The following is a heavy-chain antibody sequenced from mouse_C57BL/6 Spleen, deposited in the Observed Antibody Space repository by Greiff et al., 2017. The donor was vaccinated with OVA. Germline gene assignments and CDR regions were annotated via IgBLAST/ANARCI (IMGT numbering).Heavy chain of an antibody. CDR1: GFTFSDYG. J-gene: IGHJ1*03. Sequence: EVQLQESGGGLVKPGGSLKLSCAASGFTFSDYGVHWVRQAPEKGLEWVAYISSGSSTIYYADTVKGRFTISRDNAKNTLFLQMTSLRSEDTAMYYCARAHSYWYFDVWGTGTTVTVSS. V-gene: IGHV5-17*01. CDR2: ISSGSSTI. CDR3: ARAHSYWYFDV.